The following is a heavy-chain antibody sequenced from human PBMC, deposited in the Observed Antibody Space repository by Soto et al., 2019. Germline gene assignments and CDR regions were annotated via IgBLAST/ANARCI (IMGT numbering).Heavy chain of an antibody. J-gene: IGHJ6*03. CDR3: ASQVDEYYYMDV. CDR1: GYTFTSYY. Sequence: QVQLVQSGAEVKKPGASVKVSCKASGYTFTSYYMHWVRQAPGQGLEWMGIINPSGGSTSYAQKFQGRVTMTRDTSTSTVYMELSSLRSEDTAVYYCASQVDEYYYMDVWGKGTTVTASS. D-gene: IGHD5-12*01. V-gene: IGHV1-46*03. CDR2: INPSGGST.